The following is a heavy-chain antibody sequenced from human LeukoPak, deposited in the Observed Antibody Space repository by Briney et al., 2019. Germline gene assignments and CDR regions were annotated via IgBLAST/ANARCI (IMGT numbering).Heavy chain of an antibody. Sequence: GGSLRLSCAASGFTFSSYAMSWVRQAPGKGLEWVSAISGSGGSTYYADSVKGWFTISRDNSKNTLYLQMNSLRAEDTAVYYCAEESDSSGRYFDYWGQGTLVTVSS. V-gene: IGHV3-23*01. J-gene: IGHJ4*02. CDR1: GFTFSSYA. CDR2: ISGSGGST. CDR3: AEESDSSGRYFDY. D-gene: IGHD6-19*01.